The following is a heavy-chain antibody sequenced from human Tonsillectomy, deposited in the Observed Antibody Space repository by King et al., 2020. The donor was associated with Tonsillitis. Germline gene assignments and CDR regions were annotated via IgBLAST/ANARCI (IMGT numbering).Heavy chain of an antibody. Sequence: ESGGGLVQPGGSLRLSCAASGCDFSNYWMSWVRQAPGQGLEWVANIRQGGNEIYYLDSVEGRFTISRDNAKNSLYLQMKSLRAEDTAMYYCARQITGTTSVFDYWGQGTLVTVSS. CDR1: GCDFSNYW. J-gene: IGHJ4*02. V-gene: IGHV3-7*03. D-gene: IGHD1-7*01. CDR3: ARQITGTTSVFDY. CDR2: IRQGGNEI.